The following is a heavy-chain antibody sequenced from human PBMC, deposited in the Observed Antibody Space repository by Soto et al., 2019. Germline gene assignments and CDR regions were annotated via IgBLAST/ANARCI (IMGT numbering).Heavy chain of an antibody. Sequence: SETRSLTCTVSGGSISSGGYYWSWIRQHPGRGLEWIGYIYYNGNTYYNPSLKSRVTVSVDTSENQFSLNVRSVTAADTAVYYCARCSLVVIPVPGFDPWGQGTLVTVSS. CDR3: ARCSLVVIPVPGFDP. D-gene: IGHD2-2*01. CDR1: GGSISSGGYY. V-gene: IGHV4-31*03. CDR2: IYYNGNT. J-gene: IGHJ5*02.